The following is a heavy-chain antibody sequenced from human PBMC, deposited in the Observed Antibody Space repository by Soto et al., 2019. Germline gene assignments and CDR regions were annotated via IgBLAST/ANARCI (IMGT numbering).Heavy chain of an antibody. CDR2: IYYSGST. CDR3: ARVLRYFVIESGFDY. J-gene: IGHJ4*02. D-gene: IGHD3-9*01. CDR1: GGSVSTGSYY. V-gene: IGHV4-61*01. Sequence: PSEPLSLTCTVSGGSVSTGSYYWSWIRQPPGKGLEWIGYIYYSGSTNYNPSLKSRVTISVDTSKNQFSLKLSSVTAADTAVYYCARVLRYFVIESGFDYWGQGTLVTVS.